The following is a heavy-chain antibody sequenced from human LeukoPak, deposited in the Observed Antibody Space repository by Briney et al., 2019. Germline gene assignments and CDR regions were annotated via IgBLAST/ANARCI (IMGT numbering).Heavy chain of an antibody. D-gene: IGHD2-8*01. CDR2: IYSGCST. CDR3: ARARVGCTNYAFEI. V-gene: IGHV3-53*01. J-gene: IGHJ3*02. Sequence: GGSLRLSCAASGFTFSNAWMSWVGRAAGKGVEWVSVIYSGCSTYYAYSVKGRFTISRDNSKNTLQLQMNSLRGEDTAVYYCARARVGCTNYAFEIWGQVTMVTFS. CDR1: GFTFSNAW.